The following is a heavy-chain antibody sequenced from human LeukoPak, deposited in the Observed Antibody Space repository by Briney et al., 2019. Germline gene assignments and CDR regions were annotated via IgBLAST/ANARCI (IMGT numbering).Heavy chain of an antibody. V-gene: IGHV1-2*02. J-gene: IGHJ3*02. CDR1: GYIFTDYY. CDR2: MNPNSGVT. CDR3: ARDLRLAVSGTSGFDI. Sequence: ASVKVSCKASGYIFTDYYMHWVRQAPGQGLEWMGWMNPNSGVTNYAQKFRVRVTMTGDTSISTAYMELSRLRSDDTAVYYCARDLRLAVSGTSGFDIWGQGTVVTVSS. D-gene: IGHD6-19*01.